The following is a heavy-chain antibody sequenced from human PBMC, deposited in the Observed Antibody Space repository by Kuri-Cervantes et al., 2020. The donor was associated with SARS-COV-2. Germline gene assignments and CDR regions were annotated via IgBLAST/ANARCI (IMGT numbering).Heavy chain of an antibody. CDR3: AKDRVGVHDF. CDR2: ISYDGKNK. CDR1: GFNFSRTD. Sequence: GGPLRLSCVASGFNFSRTDMHWVRQAPGKGLEWVAFISYDGKNKKCIASGKGRFTISRDNSQNTLYLQMKSLRSEDTAIYYCAKDRVGVHDFWGQGTLVTVSS. J-gene: IGHJ4*02. D-gene: IGHD2-21*01. V-gene: IGHV3-30*18.